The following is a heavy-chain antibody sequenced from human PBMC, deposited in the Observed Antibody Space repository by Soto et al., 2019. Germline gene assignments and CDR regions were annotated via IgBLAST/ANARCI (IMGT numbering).Heavy chain of an antibody. V-gene: IGHV1-8*01. D-gene: IGHD4-17*01. Sequence: ASVKVSCKASGYTFTSYDINWVRQATGQGLEWMGWMNPNSGNTGYAQKFQGRVTMTRNTSISTAYMELSSLRSEDTAVYYCARAVTLSYYYYYYMDVWGKGTTVTVS. CDR3: ARAVTLSYYYYYYMDV. CDR2: MNPNSGNT. CDR1: GYTFTSYD. J-gene: IGHJ6*03.